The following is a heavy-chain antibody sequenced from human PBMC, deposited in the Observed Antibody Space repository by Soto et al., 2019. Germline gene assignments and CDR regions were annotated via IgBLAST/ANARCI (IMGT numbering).Heavy chain of an antibody. Sequence: RKTAVHAYSVYPVRCGLHKNEKRLEWMGRIDAGNGNTKYSQKFQERVTITWDMSTSTAYMELSSLRSEDTAVYYCAAEYYYGSSDLTGRIDWGQGTLVIVFS. V-gene: IGHV1-3*01. CDR1: VHAYSVYP. CDR2: IDAGNGNT. CDR3: AAEYYYGSSDLTGRID. D-gene: IGHD3-22*01. J-gene: IGHJ4*02.